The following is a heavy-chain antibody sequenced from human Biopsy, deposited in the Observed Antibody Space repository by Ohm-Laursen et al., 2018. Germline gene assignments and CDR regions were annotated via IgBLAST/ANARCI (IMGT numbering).Heavy chain of an antibody. J-gene: IGHJ4*02. CDR1: GGSFTGHY. D-gene: IGHD4-23*01. CDR3: ARGSNDSGGLYFPR. Sequence: SDTLSLTCTVSGGSFTGHYWSWIRQPPGKGREWIGHISCTGYTSYNASLKSRVTISVDTSRNHFSLRLSSLTAADTAVYYCARGSNDSGGLYFPRWGQGTLLTVSS. V-gene: IGHV4-59*11. CDR2: ISCTGYT.